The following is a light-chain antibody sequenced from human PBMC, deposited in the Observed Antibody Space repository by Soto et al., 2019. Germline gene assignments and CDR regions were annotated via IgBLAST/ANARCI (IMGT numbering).Light chain of an antibody. CDR1: QAISDY. V-gene: IGKV1-17*03. Sequence: DIPMTQSPSALSASVGDTVTITCRSSQAISDYLAWFQQKPGQAPKRLIYAASTLEGGVPSRFSGSGSGTEFSLTISGLQPEDFATYFCLQHKNCQWTFGQGTKVDIK. J-gene: IGKJ1*01. CDR2: AAS. CDR3: LQHKNCQWT.